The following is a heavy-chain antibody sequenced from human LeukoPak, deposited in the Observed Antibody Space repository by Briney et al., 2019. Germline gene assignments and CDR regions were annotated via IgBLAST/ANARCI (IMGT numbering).Heavy chain of an antibody. Sequence: GGSLRLSCAASGFTFSNYWMHWVRQAPGKGLEWVAFIRYDGSNKYYADSVKGRFTISRDNSKNTLYLQMNSLRAEDTAVYYCAKDQHYDILTGYYTSVFDYWGQGTLVTVSS. CDR1: GFTFSNYW. CDR3: AKDQHYDILTGYYTSVFDY. CDR2: IRYDGSNK. V-gene: IGHV3-30*02. J-gene: IGHJ4*02. D-gene: IGHD3-9*01.